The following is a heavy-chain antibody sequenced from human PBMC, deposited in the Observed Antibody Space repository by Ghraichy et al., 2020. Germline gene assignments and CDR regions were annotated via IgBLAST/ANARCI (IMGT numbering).Heavy chain of an antibody. J-gene: IGHJ4*02. CDR1: GFTFSSYS. Sequence: GESLNISCAASGFTFSSYSMNWVRQAPGKGLEWVSSISSSSSYIYYADAVKGRFTISRDNAKNSLYLQMNSLRAEDTAVYYCARARPAAPVLLWFGDPNFDYWGQGTLVTVSS. D-gene: IGHD3-10*01. CDR3: ARARPAAPVLLWFGDPNFDY. CDR2: ISSSSSYI. V-gene: IGHV3-21*01.